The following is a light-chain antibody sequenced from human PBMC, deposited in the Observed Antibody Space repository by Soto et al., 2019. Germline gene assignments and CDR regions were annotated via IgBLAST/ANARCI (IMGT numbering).Light chain of an antibody. CDR1: DDITNY. CDR2: SAS. Sequence: IQLTQSPASLSAPVGDRVTVICRASDDITNYLAWYQQKAGKAPKLLIYSASTLQSGVPSRFSGAASGTEFTLIISSLQSDDFATYYCQQLNSYEFGQGTKVDI. V-gene: IGKV1-9*01. CDR3: QQLNSYE. J-gene: IGKJ1*01.